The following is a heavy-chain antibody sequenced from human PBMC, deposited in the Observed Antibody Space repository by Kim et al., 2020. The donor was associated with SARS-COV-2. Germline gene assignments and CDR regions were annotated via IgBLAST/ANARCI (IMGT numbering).Heavy chain of an antibody. Sequence: ASVKVSCKASGYSFTSYAMNWVRQAPGQGLEWVGRINTNTGDPTYVQGFTGRFVFSLDTSVSTAYLQINSLKAEDTAVYYCARSYGSGRVDPWGQGTLVTVSS. CDR2: INTNTGDP. D-gene: IGHD3-10*01. CDR3: ARSYGSGRVDP. V-gene: IGHV7-4-1*02. CDR1: GYSFTSYA. J-gene: IGHJ5*02.